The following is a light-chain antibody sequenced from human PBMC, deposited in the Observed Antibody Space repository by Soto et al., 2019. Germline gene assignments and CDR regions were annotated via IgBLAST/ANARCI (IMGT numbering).Light chain of an antibody. V-gene: IGKV3-15*01. CDR1: QSVGSS. CDR2: GAS. CDR3: QQYNNWWT. J-gene: IGKJ1*01. Sequence: EIVMTQSPVTLSVSPGERATLSCRASQSVGSSLAWYQQKPGQAPRLLIYGASTRATGIPARFSGSGSGTEFTLTISSLQSEDFAVYYCQQYNNWWTFGQGTKVEIK.